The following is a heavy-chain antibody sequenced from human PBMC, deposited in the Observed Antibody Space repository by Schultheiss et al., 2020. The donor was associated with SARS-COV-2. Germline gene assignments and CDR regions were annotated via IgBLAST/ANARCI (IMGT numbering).Heavy chain of an antibody. D-gene: IGHD3-22*01. CDR2: IYYSGNT. V-gene: IGHV4-59*01. CDR3: ARCSSGYYGFDS. Sequence: SETLSLTCTVSGGSLSSDFWSWIRQPPGKGLEWIGYIYYSGNTDYNPSLKSRLTISVDTSKNQFSLKLRSVTAADTAVYFCARCSSGYYGFDSWGQGTLVTVSS. CDR1: GGSLSSDF. J-gene: IGHJ4*02.